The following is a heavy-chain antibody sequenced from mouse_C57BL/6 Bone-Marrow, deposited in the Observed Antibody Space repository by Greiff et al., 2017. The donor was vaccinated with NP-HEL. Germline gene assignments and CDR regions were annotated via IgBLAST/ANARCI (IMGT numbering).Heavy chain of an antibody. J-gene: IGHJ1*03. D-gene: IGHD1-1*01. CDR2: IYPGSGNT. CDR1: GYTFPDYY. CDR3: AREGGSIYYYVYGYFDV. Sequence: VQLQQSGAELVRPGASVKLSCKASGYTFPDYYINWVQQRPGQGLEWIARIYPGSGNTYYKETFKGKATLTAEKASSTAYMQLSSLTSEDSAVYICAREGGSIYYYVYGYFDVWGTGTTVTVSS. V-gene: IGHV1-76*01.